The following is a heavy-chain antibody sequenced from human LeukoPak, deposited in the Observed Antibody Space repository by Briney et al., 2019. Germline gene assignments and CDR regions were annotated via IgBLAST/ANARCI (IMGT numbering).Heavy chain of an antibody. CDR3: AKDGKSFPNYYYYYMDV. D-gene: IGHD1-26*01. CDR1: GFTFSDYN. J-gene: IGHJ6*03. CDR2: ISRSGSTK. Sequence: GGSLRLSCAASGFTFSDYNMRWIRQAPGKGLEWVSSISRSGSTKYYADSVKGRFTISRENSKNTLYLQMNSLRAEDTTVYYCAKDGKSFPNYYYYYMDVWGKGTTVTVSS. V-gene: IGHV3-11*04.